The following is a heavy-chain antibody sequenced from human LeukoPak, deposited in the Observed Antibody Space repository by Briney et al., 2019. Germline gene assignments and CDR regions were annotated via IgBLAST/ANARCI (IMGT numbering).Heavy chain of an antibody. J-gene: IGHJ5*02. V-gene: IGHV4-38-2*01. CDR2: IYHSGST. CDR1: GYSISSGYY. D-gene: IGHD3-3*01. CDR3: ARRDTYYDFWSGYHNWFDP. Sequence: SETLSLTCAVSGYSISSGYYWGWIRQPPGKGLEWIGSIYHSGSTYYNPSLKSRVTISVDTSKNQFSLKLSSVTAADTAVYYCARRDTYYDFWSGYHNWFDPWGQGTLITVSS.